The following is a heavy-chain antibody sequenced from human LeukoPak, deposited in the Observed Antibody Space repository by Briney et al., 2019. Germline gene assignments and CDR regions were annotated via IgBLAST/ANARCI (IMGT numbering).Heavy chain of an antibody. V-gene: IGHV5-10-1*01. J-gene: IGHJ6*02. D-gene: IGHD3-10*01. Sequence: GESLKISCKGSGYSFTSYCISWVGQMPGKGRELFRRIDPSDSYTNYSPSFQGHVTISADKSISTAYLQWSSLKASDTAMYYCARPVRGVSHYYYGMDVWGQGTTVTVSS. CDR1: GYSFTSYC. CDR2: IDPSDSYT. CDR3: ARPVRGVSHYYYGMDV.